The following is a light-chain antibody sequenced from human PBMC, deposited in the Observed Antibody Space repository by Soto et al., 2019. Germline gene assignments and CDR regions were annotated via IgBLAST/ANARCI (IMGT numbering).Light chain of an antibody. CDR3: QQRSNWPPIT. CDR1: QSVSSY. CDR2: DAS. V-gene: IGKV3-11*01. Sequence: EIVLTQSPATLSLSPGERATLSCRASQSVSSYLAWYQQKPGQAPRLLIYDASNRATGIQARFSGSGSGTDFTLTIISLEPEDFAVYYCQQRSNWPPITFGQGTRLEIK. J-gene: IGKJ5*01.